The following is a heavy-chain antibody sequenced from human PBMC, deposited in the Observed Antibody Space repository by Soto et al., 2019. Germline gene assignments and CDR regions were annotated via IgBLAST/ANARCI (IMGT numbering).Heavy chain of an antibody. CDR2: INPNSGGT. CDR3: ARVRGSYGYYGMDV. Sequence: GASVKVSCKASGYTFTGYYMHWGRQAPGQGLEWMGWINPNSGGTNYAQKFQGRVTMTRDTSISTAYMELSRLRSDDTAVYYCARVRGSYGYYGMDVWGQGTTVTVSS. CDR1: GYTFTGYY. V-gene: IGHV1-2*02. D-gene: IGHD1-26*01. J-gene: IGHJ6*02.